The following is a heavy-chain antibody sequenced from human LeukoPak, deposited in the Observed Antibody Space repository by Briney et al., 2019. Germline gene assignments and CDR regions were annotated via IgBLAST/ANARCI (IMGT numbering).Heavy chain of an antibody. D-gene: IGHD1-26*01. V-gene: IGHV3-53*01. CDR3: ARAFNSGSYLFQH. CDR2: IYSGGST. Sequence: PGGSLRLSCAASGFTVSSNYMSWVRQAPGKGLEWVSVIYSGGSTYYADSVKGRFTISRDNSKNTLYLQMNSLRAEDTAVYYCARAFNSGSYLFQHWGQGTLVTVSS. J-gene: IGHJ1*01. CDR1: GFTVSSNY.